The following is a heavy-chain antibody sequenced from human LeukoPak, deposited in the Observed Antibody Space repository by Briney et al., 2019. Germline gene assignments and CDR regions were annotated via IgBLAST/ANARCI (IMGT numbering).Heavy chain of an antibody. CDR1: GYTFTGYY. V-gene: IGHV1-2*02. CDR2: INPNGGGT. CDR3: AREWQWFGELGHWFDP. Sequence: ASVKVSCKASGYTFTGYYMHWVRQAPGQGLEWMGWINPNGGGTNYAQKFQGRVTMTRDTSISTAYMELSRLRADDTAVYYCAREWQWFGELGHWFDPWGQGTLVTVSS. J-gene: IGHJ5*02. D-gene: IGHD3-10*01.